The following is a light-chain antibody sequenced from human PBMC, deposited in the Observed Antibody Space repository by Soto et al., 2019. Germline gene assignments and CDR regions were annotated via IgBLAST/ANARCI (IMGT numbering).Light chain of an antibody. CDR2: QAS. J-gene: IGKJ4*01. V-gene: IGKV1-5*03. Sequence: TQSPSTLSASVGDRVTITCRASQSISSWLAWYQQKPGKAPKLLIFQASSLKSGVPSRFSGSGSATEYTLTISSLQPDDFATYYCEDYSSSSGLTFGGGTKVDIK. CDR1: QSISSW. CDR3: EDYSSSSGLT.